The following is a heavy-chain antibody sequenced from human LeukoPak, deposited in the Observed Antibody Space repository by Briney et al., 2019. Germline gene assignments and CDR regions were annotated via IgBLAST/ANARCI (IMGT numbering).Heavy chain of an antibody. CDR3: ARDLVVYVSSLSY. CDR1: GFTFSSYA. Sequence: GGSLRLSCAASGFTFSSYAMHWVRQAPGKGLEWVAVISYDGSNKYYADSVKGRFTISRDNSKNTLYLQMNSLRVEDTAVYFCARDLVVYVSSLSYWGQGALVSVSS. D-gene: IGHD2-8*02. CDR2: ISYDGSNK. V-gene: IGHV3-30-3*01. J-gene: IGHJ4*02.